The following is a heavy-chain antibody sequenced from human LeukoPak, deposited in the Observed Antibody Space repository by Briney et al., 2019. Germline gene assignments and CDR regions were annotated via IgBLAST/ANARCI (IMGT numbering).Heavy chain of an antibody. V-gene: IGHV3-30-3*01. Sequence: GGSLRLSCAASGFIFRTYNIHWVRQAPGKGLEWMAVISYDGNNIFYADSVKGRFTISRDSSRNTLYLQMSSLRPEDTALYYCAREHNSGWFGYWGQGTLVTVSS. CDR1: GFIFRTYN. D-gene: IGHD6-19*01. J-gene: IGHJ4*02. CDR2: ISYDGNNI. CDR3: AREHNSGWFGY.